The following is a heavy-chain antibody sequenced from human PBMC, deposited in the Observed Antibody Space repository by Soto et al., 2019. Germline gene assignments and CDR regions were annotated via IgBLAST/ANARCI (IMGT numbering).Heavy chain of an antibody. CDR2: ISYDGSNK. V-gene: IGHV3-30*18. J-gene: IGHJ4*02. Sequence: GGTLRLSCAASGFTFSSYDMHWVRQAPGKGLECVVVISYDGSNKYYADFVKGRFTISRDNSKFTLYLQMNILRAEDTSIYYRAKDPGWYHHFSSGIPDYWGQGTLVTVSS. D-gene: IGHD6-19*01. CDR1: GFTFSSYD. CDR3: AKDPGWYHHFSSGIPDY.